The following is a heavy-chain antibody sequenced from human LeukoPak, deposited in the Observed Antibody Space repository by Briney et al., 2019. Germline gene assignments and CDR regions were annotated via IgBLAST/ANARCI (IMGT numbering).Heavy chain of an antibody. V-gene: IGHV3-48*04. D-gene: IGHD3-16*01. CDR1: GFTFSSYS. J-gene: IGHJ3*01. Sequence: GGSLRLSCAASGFTFSSYSMNWVRQAPGKGLEWLSYISVSSRNVIDYADSVKGRFTISRDDAKNSLYLRMNSLRAEDTAVYFCARDFGPRLYAFDVWGQGTMITVSS. CDR3: ARDFGPRLYAFDV. CDR2: ISVSSRNVI.